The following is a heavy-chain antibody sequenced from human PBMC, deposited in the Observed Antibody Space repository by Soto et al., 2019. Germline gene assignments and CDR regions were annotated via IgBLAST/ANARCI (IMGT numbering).Heavy chain of an antibody. D-gene: IGHD1-1*01. CDR1: GGSISSYY. Sequence: QVQLQESGPGLVKPSETLSLTCTVSGGSISSYYWSWIRQPPGKGLEWIGYIYYSGSTNYNPSLKSRVTISVDTSKNKFSLKLRSVTAADTSVYYCARRYGYSFDYWGQGTLVTVSS. J-gene: IGHJ4*02. V-gene: IGHV4-59*08. CDR3: ARRYGYSFDY. CDR2: IYYSGST.